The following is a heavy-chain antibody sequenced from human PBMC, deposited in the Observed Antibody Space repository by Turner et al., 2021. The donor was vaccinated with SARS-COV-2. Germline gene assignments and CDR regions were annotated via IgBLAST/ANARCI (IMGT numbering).Heavy chain of an antibody. V-gene: IGHV3-33*01. J-gene: IGHJ4*02. CDR3: ARDGSGYYDSSGYFDH. CDR2: IWYDGSNK. D-gene: IGHD3-22*01. CDR1: GFTFSSYG. Sequence: QVQLVEFGGGVVQPGRSLRLPCAASGFTFSSYGMNWVRQAQGKGLECVAVIWYDGSNKYYADSVKGRFTISRDNSKNTLYLQMNSLRAEDTAVYYCARDGSGYYDSSGYFDHWGQGTLVTVSS.